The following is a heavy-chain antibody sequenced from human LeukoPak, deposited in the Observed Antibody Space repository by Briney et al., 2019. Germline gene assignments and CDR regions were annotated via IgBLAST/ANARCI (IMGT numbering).Heavy chain of an antibody. V-gene: IGHV4-59*01. CDR1: AGSISSDY. CDR2: MYYTGST. J-gene: IGHJ6*02. CDR3: VRVSVVYGMDV. Sequence: SETLSLTCSVSAGSISSDYWAWIRQPPGKGLDWIGYMYYTGSTNYNPSLKSRVTISLATSKKQFSLKLSSVTAADTAVYYCVRVSVVYGMDVWGRGTTVTVSS.